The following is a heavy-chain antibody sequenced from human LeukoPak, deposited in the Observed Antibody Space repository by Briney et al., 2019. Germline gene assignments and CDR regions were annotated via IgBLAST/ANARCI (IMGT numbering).Heavy chain of an antibody. CDR3: AKGGHPAVVTTRFDS. CDR2: IYSGGST. V-gene: IGHV3-66*01. Sequence: GESLRLSCAASGFTVSSNYMSWVRQAPGKGLEWVSLIYSGGSTYYADSVKGRFTISRDNSKNTLYLQMNSLRAEDTAVYYCAKGGHPAVVTTRFDSWGQGTLVTVSS. J-gene: IGHJ5*01. CDR1: GFTVSSNY. D-gene: IGHD2-21*02.